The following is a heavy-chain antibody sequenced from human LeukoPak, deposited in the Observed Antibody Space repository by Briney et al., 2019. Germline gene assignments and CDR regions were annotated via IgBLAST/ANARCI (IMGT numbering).Heavy chain of an antibody. CDR1: GDSISSGIYY. CDR3: ARDYYDSSGSITWFDP. D-gene: IGHD3-22*01. J-gene: IGHJ5*02. V-gene: IGHV4-61*02. CDR2: RYTSGNT. Sequence: SQTLSLTCTVSGDSISSGIYYWGWIRQPAGKGLEWIGRRYTSGNTRYNPSLKSRVTISKDTSKNQFDLELKSVTAADTALYYCARDYYDSSGSITWFDPWGQGILVTVSS.